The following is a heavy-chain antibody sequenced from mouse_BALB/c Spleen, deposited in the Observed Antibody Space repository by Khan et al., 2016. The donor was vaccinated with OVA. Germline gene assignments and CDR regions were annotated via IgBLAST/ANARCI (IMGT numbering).Heavy chain of an antibody. D-gene: IGHD1-2*01. CDR2: IYPGDGST. CDR1: GYTFTSYD. Sequence: QLQQSGPEVVKPGALVKISCKASGYTFTSYDINWVKQRPGQGLEWIGWIYPGDGSTKYNEKFKGKATLTVDKSSSTAYMQLSSLTSEKFTVYFCARGGITTATLSYWGQGTTLTVSS. CDR3: ARGGITTATLSY. J-gene: IGHJ2*01. V-gene: IGHV1S56*01.